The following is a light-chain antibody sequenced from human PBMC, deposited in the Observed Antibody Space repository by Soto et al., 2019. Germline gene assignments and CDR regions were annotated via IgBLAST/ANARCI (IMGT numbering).Light chain of an antibody. CDR1: QSVSSN. Sequence: EIVMTQSPATLSVSPGERATLSCRASQSVSSNLAWYQQKPGQAPRLLIYGASTRATGIPATFSGSWSGTEFTLTISSLQPEDFAVYYCQQYNNWPTWTFGPGTKVDIK. J-gene: IGKJ1*01. V-gene: IGKV3-15*01. CDR3: QQYNNWPTWT. CDR2: GAS.